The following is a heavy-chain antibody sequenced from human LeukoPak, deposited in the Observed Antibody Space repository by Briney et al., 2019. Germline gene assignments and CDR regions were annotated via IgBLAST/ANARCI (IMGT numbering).Heavy chain of an antibody. CDR3: ARDPPGTAVAGYDY. Sequence: GGSLRLSCAASGFMLSTYWMSWVRQAPGKGLEWVANMNQDGSEKYYVDSVKGRFTISRDNAKNSLFLQMHSLRAEDTAVYYCARDPPGTAVAGYDYWGQGTLVTVSS. CDR1: GFMLSTYW. V-gene: IGHV3-7*01. D-gene: IGHD6-19*01. CDR2: MNQDGSEK. J-gene: IGHJ4*02.